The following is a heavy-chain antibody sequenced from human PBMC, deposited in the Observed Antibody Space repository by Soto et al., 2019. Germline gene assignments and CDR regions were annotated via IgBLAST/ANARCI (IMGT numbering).Heavy chain of an antibody. CDR1: GFTFSSYG. CDR2: IWYDGSNK. D-gene: IGHD6-13*01. V-gene: IGHV3-33*01. J-gene: IGHJ3*02. Sequence: GGSLRLSCAASGFTFSSYGMHWVRQAPGKGLEWVAVIWYDGSNKYYADSVKGRFTISRDNSKNTLYLQMNSLRAEDTAVYYCARDALGIAAAGRTYDAFDIWGQGTMVTVSS. CDR3: ARDALGIAAAGRTYDAFDI.